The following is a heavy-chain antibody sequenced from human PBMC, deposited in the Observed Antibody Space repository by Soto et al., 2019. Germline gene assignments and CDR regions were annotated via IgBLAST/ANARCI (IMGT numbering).Heavy chain of an antibody. D-gene: IGHD5-12*01. CDR2: VRHGGNT. Sequence: SETLSLTCSVYGESLSDHYWSWVRQPPGKGLEWIGEVRHGGNTNYNPSLKSRVTISVDTSKTQFSLNLSSVTAADTAVYYCARRSKWLQLKYFDYWGQGTLVTVSS. CDR3: ARRSKWLQLKYFDY. J-gene: IGHJ4*02. V-gene: IGHV4-34*01. CDR1: GESLSDHY.